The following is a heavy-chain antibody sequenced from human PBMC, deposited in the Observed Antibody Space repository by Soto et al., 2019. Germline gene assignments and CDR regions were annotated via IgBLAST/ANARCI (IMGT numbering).Heavy chain of an antibody. D-gene: IGHD5-12*01. CDR2: VRHGGNT. Sequence: SETLSLTCSVYGESLSDHYWSWVRQPPGKGLEWIGEVRHGGNTNYNPSLKSRVTISVDTSKTQFSLNLSSVTAADTAVYYCARRSKWLQLKYFDYWGQGTLVTVSS. CDR3: ARRSKWLQLKYFDY. J-gene: IGHJ4*02. V-gene: IGHV4-34*01. CDR1: GESLSDHY.